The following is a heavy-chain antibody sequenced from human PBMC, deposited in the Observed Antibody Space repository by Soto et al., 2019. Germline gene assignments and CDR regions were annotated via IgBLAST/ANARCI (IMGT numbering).Heavy chain of an antibody. CDR2: INPSGGIT. V-gene: IGHV1-46*01. J-gene: IGHJ6*03. CDR1: GYTFTSYY. CDR3: ARAGGSYCSSTSCYSYMDV. Sequence: QVQLVQSGAEVKKPGASVKVSCKASGYTFTSYYMHWVRQAPGQGLEWMGIINPSGGITSYAQKFQGRVTMTRDTSTSTVYMELSSLRSEDTAVYYCARAGGSYCSSTSCYSYMDVWGKGTTVTVSS. D-gene: IGHD2-2*01.